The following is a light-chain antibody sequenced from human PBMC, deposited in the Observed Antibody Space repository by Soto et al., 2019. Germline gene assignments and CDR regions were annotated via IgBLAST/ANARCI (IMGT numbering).Light chain of an antibody. J-gene: IGKJ5*01. Sequence: EMVMSQSPAILSVSPGESATLSCRASQSVGTYLAWYQHKPGQAPRLLIYGVSSRATDIPDRFSGSGSGTDFTLTISRLEPADFAVYFCHHYGTSPTFGQGTLLEVK. CDR3: HHYGTSPT. CDR1: QSVGTY. V-gene: IGKV3-20*01. CDR2: GVS.